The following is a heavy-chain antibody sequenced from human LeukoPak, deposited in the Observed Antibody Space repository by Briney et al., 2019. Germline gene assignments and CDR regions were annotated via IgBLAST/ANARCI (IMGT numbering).Heavy chain of an antibody. J-gene: IGHJ4*02. V-gene: IGHV3-33*01. CDR2: IWYDGSNK. D-gene: IGHD3-3*01. CDR1: GFTFSSYG. Sequence: PGGSLRLSCAASGFTFSSYGMHWVRQAPGKGLEWVAVIWYDGSNKYYADSVKDRFTISRDNSKNTLYLRMNSLRAEDTAVYYCARGRITIFGVGLDYWGQGTLVTVSS. CDR3: ARGRITIFGVGLDY.